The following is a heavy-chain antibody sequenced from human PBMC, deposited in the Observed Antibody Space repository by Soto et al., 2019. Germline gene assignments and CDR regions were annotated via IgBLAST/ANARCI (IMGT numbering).Heavy chain of an antibody. D-gene: IGHD6-6*01. V-gene: IGHV3-33*01. CDR2: IWYDGSKK. CDR3: AGSSSSLASWFDP. J-gene: IGHJ5*02. Sequence: GSLRLSCAASGFTFRSFCPHWVRQGPGKGLEWVAVIWYDGSKKYYADSVKGRFTISRDNSKNTLYLQMNSLRAEDTAVYYCAGSSSSLASWFDPWGQGTLVTVSS. CDR1: GFTFRSFC.